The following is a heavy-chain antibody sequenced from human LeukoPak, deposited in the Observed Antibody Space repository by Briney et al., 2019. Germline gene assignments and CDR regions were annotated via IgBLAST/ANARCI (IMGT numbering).Heavy chain of an antibody. CDR3: ARDLYGSGSGYFDY. J-gene: IGHJ4*02. CDR2: IYYSGRT. Sequence: SETLSLTCTVSGGSISSGGYYWSWIRQHPGKGLEWIGYIYYSGRTYYNPSLKSRVTISVNTSKNQFSLNLSSVTAADTAVYYCARDLYGSGSGYFDYWGQGTLVTVSS. V-gene: IGHV4-31*03. D-gene: IGHD3-10*01. CDR1: GGSISSGGYY.